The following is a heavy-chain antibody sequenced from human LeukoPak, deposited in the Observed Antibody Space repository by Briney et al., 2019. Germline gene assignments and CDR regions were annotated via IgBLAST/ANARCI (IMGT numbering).Heavy chain of an antibody. D-gene: IGHD6-13*01. Sequence: SETLSLTFAVSGGSISSSNWWSWVRQPPGKGLEWIGEIYHSGSTNYNPSLKSRVTISVDKFKNQFSLKLSSVTAADTAVYYCARYSLAAAGTAFDYWGQGTLVTVSS. CDR3: ARYSLAAAGTAFDY. J-gene: IGHJ4*02. V-gene: IGHV4-4*02. CDR2: IYHSGST. CDR1: GGSISSSNW.